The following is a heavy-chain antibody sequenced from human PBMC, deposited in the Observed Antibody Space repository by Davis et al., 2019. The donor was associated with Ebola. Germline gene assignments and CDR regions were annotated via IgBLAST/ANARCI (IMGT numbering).Heavy chain of an antibody. CDR1: GFTFSSYG. CDR3: ARAEDILTAYSQNYYYGVDV. D-gene: IGHD3-9*01. J-gene: IGHJ6*02. CDR2: ISSSSSYI. Sequence: PGGSLRLSCAASGFTFSSYGMHWVRQAPGKGLEWVSCISSSSSYIYYADSVKGRFTVSRDNAKNSLYLQMNSLRAEDTAVYYCARAEDILTAYSQNYYYGVDVWGLGTTVSVSS. V-gene: IGHV3-21*01.